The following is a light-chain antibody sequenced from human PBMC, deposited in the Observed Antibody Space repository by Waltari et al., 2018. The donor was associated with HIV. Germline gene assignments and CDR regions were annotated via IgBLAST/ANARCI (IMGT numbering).Light chain of an antibody. V-gene: IGLV3-25*03. CDR1: ALPNQY. CDR3: QSADSSGTYLYV. CDR2: KDS. Sequence: SYELTQPPSVSVSPGQTARITCSGDALPNQYAYWYQQKPGQAPVLVIYKDSERPSGIRERFSGSSSGTTVTLTISGVQAEDEADYFCQSADSSGTYLYVFGTGTKVTVL. J-gene: IGLJ1*01.